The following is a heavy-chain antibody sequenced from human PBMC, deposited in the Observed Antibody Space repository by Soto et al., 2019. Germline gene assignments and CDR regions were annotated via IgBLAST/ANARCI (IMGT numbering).Heavy chain of an antibody. CDR1: GGSISSYY. D-gene: IGHD4-17*01. CDR3: ARLKSSGYGDYVSRWDYYYMDV. V-gene: IGHV4-59*08. CDR2: IYYSGST. J-gene: IGHJ6*03. Sequence: SETLSLTCTVSGGSISSYYWSWIRQPPGKGLEWIGYIYYSGSTNYNPSLKSRVTISVDTSKNQFSLKLSSVTAADTAVYYCARLKSSGYGDYVSRWDYYYMDVWGKGTTVTVSS.